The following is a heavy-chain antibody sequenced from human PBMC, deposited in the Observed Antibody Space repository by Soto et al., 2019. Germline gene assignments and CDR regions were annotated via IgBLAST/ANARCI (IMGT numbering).Heavy chain of an antibody. Sequence: GASVKVSCKTSGYTFTNYGISWVRQAPGQGLEWMGWITTDKGKTTYAQKFQGRVTMTTDTSTSTAYMELSSLTSDDTAFYYCVRDRLHAWFDPWGQGTLVTVSS. CDR1: GYTFTNYG. CDR2: ITTDKGKT. D-gene: IGHD2-21*02. CDR3: VRDRLHAWFDP. J-gene: IGHJ5*02. V-gene: IGHV1-18*01.